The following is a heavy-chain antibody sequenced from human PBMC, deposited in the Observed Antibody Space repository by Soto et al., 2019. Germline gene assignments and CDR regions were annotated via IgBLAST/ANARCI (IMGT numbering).Heavy chain of an antibody. CDR2: ISSSSSTI. Sequence: GGSLRLSWAASGFNFISYSMNWVRQATGKGLEWVSYISSSSSTIYYADSVKGRFTISRDNAKNSLYLQMNSLRAEDTAVYYCARAYYDILTDYFDYWGQGTLVTVSS. V-gene: IGHV3-48*01. CDR1: GFNFISYS. CDR3: ARAYYDILTDYFDY. J-gene: IGHJ4*02. D-gene: IGHD3-9*01.